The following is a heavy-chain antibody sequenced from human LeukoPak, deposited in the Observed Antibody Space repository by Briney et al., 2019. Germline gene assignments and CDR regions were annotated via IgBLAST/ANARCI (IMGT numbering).Heavy chain of an antibody. CDR3: ARDYYGSGSYYDYCYGMDV. V-gene: IGHV3-7*03. Sequence: GGSLRLSCVASGFTFRSYWMSWVRQAPGKGLEWVATIEEDGSEKYHVDSVKGRFTISRDNAKNSLYLQMNSLRAEDTAVYYCARDYYGSGSYYDYCYGMDVWGQGTTVTVSS. D-gene: IGHD3-10*01. CDR1: GFTFRSYW. J-gene: IGHJ6*02. CDR2: IEEDGSEK.